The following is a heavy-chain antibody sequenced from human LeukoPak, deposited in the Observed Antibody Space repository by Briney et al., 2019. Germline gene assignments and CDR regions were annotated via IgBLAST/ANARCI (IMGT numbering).Heavy chain of an antibody. J-gene: IGHJ4*02. CDR2: INPHSGGT. Sequence: ASVKVSCKASGYTFTGYYIHWVRQAPGQGLEWMGWINPHSGGTNYAQKFQGGVTMTRDTSITTAYMELNSLKTEDTAVYYCTRRKLGNYFDYWGQGTLVTVSS. V-gene: IGHV1-2*02. CDR3: TRRKLGNYFDY. D-gene: IGHD7-27*01. CDR1: GYTFTGYY.